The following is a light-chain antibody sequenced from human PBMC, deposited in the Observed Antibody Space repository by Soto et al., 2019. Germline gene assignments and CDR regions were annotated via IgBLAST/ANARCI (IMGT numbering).Light chain of an antibody. CDR1: PSVSSY. Sequence: EIVLTQSPATLSSSPGERATLSFRASPSVSSYLAWYQQKPGQAPRLLIYDASNRATGIPARFSGSGSGTDFTLTISSLEPEDFAVYYCQQRSNWPRTFGGGTKVEIK. J-gene: IGKJ4*01. CDR3: QQRSNWPRT. CDR2: DAS. V-gene: IGKV3-11*01.